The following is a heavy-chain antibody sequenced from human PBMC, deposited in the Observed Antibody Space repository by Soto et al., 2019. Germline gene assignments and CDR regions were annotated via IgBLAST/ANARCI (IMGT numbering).Heavy chain of an antibody. CDR2: IRETGNT. Sequence: PGGSLRLSCAASGFPFRNYAISWVPQAPGKGLEWVSTIRETGNTYYADSVRGRFATSRDNSENTLYLQMSSLRAEDTAVYYCAKQQMGVIRALDYWGQGTLVTVSS. D-gene: IGHD1-26*01. CDR3: AKQQMGVIRALDY. CDR1: GFPFRNYA. J-gene: IGHJ4*02. V-gene: IGHV3-23*01.